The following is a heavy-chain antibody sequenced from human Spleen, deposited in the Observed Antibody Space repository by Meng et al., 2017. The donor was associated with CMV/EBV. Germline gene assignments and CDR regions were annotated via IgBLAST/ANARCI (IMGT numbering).Heavy chain of an antibody. D-gene: IGHD3-9*01. CDR1: GHTFTSDD. J-gene: IGHJ4*02. Sequence: ASVKVSCKASGHTFTSDDINSVRQATGQGLEWMGWMNPNSGKTGYAQKFQGRVSMKWSTSVSTAYLQMNSLKSEDTAVYYCTRDLDIVTGYLIDYWGQGTLVTVSS. CDR3: TRDLDIVTGYLIDY. V-gene: IGHV1-8*01. CDR2: MNPNSGKT.